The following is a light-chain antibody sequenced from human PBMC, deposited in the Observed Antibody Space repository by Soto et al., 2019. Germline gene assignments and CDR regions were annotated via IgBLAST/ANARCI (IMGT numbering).Light chain of an antibody. CDR2: DDI. CDR3: QVWDSSSSPPWV. J-gene: IGLJ3*02. CDR1: NIGSKS. V-gene: IGLV3-21*02. Sequence: SYELTQQPSVSVAPGQTARITCGGDNIGSKSVHWYQQKPGQAPVLVVYDDIDRPSGIPERFSGSNSGNTATLTISRVEAGDEADYYCQVWDSSSSPPWVFGGGTKVTVL.